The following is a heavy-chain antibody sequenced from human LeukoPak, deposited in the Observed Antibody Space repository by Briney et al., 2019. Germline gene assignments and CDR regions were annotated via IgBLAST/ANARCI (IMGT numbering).Heavy chain of an antibody. V-gene: IGHV3-23*01. CDR2: ISGSGGST. CDR3: ARRSGIAVAGAFDY. J-gene: IGHJ4*02. CDR1: GFNFSNYA. Sequence: GGSLRLSCAASGFNFSNYAMSWVRQAPGKGLEWVSAISGSGGSTYYADSVKGRFTISRDNSKNTLYLQMNSLRAEDTAVYYCARRSGIAVAGAFDYWGQGTLVTVSS. D-gene: IGHD6-19*01.